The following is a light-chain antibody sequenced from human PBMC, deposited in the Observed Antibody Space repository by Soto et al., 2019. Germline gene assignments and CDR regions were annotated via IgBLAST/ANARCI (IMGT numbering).Light chain of an antibody. CDR3: QQSYTTPPT. J-gene: IGKJ4*01. CDR1: EDISTW. CDR2: AAS. V-gene: IGKV1-12*01. Sequence: DIQMTQSPSSGSASVGDRVTITCRSSEDISTWLAWYQQKPGKAPKLLIYAASSLQSGVPLRFSGSGSGTDFTLTITSLQPEDFATYYCQQSYTTPPTFGGGTKVDIK.